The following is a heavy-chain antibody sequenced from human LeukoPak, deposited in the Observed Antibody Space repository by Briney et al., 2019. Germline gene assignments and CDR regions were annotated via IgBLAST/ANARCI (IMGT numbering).Heavy chain of an antibody. CDR3: AKDRGDYYYYGMDV. D-gene: IGHD4-17*01. Sequence: GRSLRLSCAASGFTFSSYAMHWVRQAPGKGLEWVAVISYDGSNKYYADSVKGRFTISRDNSKNTLYLQMNSLRAEDTAVYYCAKDRGDYYYYGMDVWGQGTTVTVSS. V-gene: IGHV3-30-3*01. CDR2: ISYDGSNK. J-gene: IGHJ6*02. CDR1: GFTFSSYA.